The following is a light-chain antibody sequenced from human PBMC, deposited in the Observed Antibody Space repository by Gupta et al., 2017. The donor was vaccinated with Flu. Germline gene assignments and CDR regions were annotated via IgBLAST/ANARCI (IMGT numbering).Light chain of an antibody. J-gene: IGKJ1*01. Sequence: DRVTIACRASQDVGNWLALYQQKPGEVPKLLIYGASSLQRGVPSRFSCSGSGTDFTLTNRSLQSEDFATYYCQQSSSFPRTFGQGTRVEI. CDR3: QQSSSFPRT. CDR1: QDVGNW. V-gene: IGKV1-12*01. CDR2: GAS.